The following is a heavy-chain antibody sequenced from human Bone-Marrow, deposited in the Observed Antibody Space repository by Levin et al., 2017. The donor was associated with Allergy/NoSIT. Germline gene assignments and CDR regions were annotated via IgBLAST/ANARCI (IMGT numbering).Heavy chain of an antibody. J-gene: IGHJ4*02. Sequence: PSETLSLTCAVSGGSISSSNWWSWVRQPPGKGLEWIGEIYHSGSTNYNPSLKSRVTISVDKSKNQFSLKLSSVTAADTAVYYCARHGYCSGGSCRMLGGGFDYWGQGTLVTVSS. CDR1: GGSISSSNW. CDR2: IYHSGST. V-gene: IGHV4-4*02. CDR3: ARHGYCSGGSCRMLGGGFDY. D-gene: IGHD2-15*01.